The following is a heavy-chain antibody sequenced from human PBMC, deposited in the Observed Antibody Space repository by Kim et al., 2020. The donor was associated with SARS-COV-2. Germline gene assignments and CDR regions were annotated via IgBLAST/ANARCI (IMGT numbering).Heavy chain of an antibody. J-gene: IGHJ6*02. Sequence: GGSLRLSCAASGFTFSSYSMNWVRQAPGKGLEWVSSISSSSSYIYYADSVKGRFTISRDNAKNSLYLQMNSLRAEDTAVYYCARRTWEEYYYYYGMDVWGQGTTVTVSS. V-gene: IGHV3-21*01. CDR3: ARRTWEEYYYYYGMDV. CDR2: ISSSSSYI. D-gene: IGHD1-26*01. CDR1: GFTFSSYS.